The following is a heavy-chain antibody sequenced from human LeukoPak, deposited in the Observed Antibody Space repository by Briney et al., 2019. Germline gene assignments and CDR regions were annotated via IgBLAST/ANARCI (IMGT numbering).Heavy chain of an antibody. Sequence: GSLRLSCAASGFTFSSYRMNWVRQAPGEGLEWVSSISSSSSYIYYADSVKGRFTISRDNAKNSLYLQMNSLRAEDTAAYYCAGIYYGSGSFDYWGQGTLVTVSS. D-gene: IGHD3-10*01. CDR1: GFTFSSYR. V-gene: IGHV3-21*01. CDR2: ISSSSSYI. J-gene: IGHJ4*02. CDR3: AGIYYGSGSFDY.